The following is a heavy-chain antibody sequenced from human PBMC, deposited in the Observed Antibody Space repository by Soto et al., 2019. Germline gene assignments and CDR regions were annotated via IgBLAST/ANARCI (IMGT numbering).Heavy chain of an antibody. CDR1: GYTFTSYG. CDR2: ISAYNGNT. CDR3: ARRPGITGTTAWFDP. V-gene: IGHV1-18*04. D-gene: IGHD1-7*01. Sequence: GASVKVSCKASGYTFTSYGISWVRQAPGQGLEWMGWISAYNGNTNYAQKLQGRVTMTTDTSTSTAYMELRGLRSDDTAVYYCARRPGITGTTAWFDPWGQGTLVTVSS. J-gene: IGHJ5*02.